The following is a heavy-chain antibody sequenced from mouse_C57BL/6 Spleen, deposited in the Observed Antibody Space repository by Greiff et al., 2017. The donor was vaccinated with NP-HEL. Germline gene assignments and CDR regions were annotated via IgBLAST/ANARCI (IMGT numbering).Heavy chain of an antibody. V-gene: IGHV10-1*01. CDR1: GFSFNTYA. Sequence: DVHLVESGGGLVQPKGSLKLSCAASGFSFNTYAMNWVRQAPGKGLEWVARIRSKSNNYATYYADSVKDRFTISRDDSESMLYLQMNNLKTEDTAMYYCVRHGGASLAMDYWGQGTSVTVSS. J-gene: IGHJ4*01. CDR2: IRSKSNNYAT. D-gene: IGHD6-1*01. CDR3: VRHGGASLAMDY.